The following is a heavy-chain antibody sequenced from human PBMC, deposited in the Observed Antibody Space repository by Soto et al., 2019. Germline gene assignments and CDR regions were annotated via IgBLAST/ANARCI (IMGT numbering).Heavy chain of an antibody. J-gene: IGHJ4*02. CDR2: ISSSSSYI. Sequence: GGSLRLSCAASGFTFSSYSMNWVRQAPGKGLEWVSSISSSSSYIYYADSVKGRFTISRDNAKNSLYLQMNSLRAEDTAVYYCARDSLGYCSGGSCWSGDYGGDYWGQGTLVTVSS. CDR3: ARDSLGYCSGGSCWSGDYGGDY. V-gene: IGHV3-21*01. CDR1: GFTFSSYS. D-gene: IGHD2-15*01.